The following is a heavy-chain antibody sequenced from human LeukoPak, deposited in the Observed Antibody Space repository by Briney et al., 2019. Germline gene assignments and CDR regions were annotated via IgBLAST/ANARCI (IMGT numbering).Heavy chain of an antibody. J-gene: IGHJ5*02. CDR3: ARANVDFWSGSSNWFDP. Sequence: SETLSLTCTVSGGSISSYYWSWIRQPAGKGLEWIGRIYTSGSTNYNPSLKSRVTISVDTSKNRFSLKLSSVTAADTAVYYCARANVDFWSGSSNWFDPWGQGTLVTVSS. CDR2: IYTSGST. V-gene: IGHV4-4*07. CDR1: GGSISSYY. D-gene: IGHD3-3*01.